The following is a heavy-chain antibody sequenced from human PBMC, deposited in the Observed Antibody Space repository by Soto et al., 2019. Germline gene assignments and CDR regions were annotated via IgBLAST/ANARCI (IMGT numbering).Heavy chain of an antibody. CDR2: ISYDGSNK. Sequence: QVQLVESGGGVVQPGRSLRLSCAASGFTFSIYAMHWVRQAPGKGLEWVAVISYDGSNKYYADSVKGRFTISRDNSKNPVVLQMNSRSAEDSAVYYGAREYAGGWFDPWGQGTLVTVSS. CDR1: GFTFSIYA. J-gene: IGHJ5*02. V-gene: IGHV3-30-3*01. CDR3: AREYAGGWFDP. D-gene: IGHD2-8*01.